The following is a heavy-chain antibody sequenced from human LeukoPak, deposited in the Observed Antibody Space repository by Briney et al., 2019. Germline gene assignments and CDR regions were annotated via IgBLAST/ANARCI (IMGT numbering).Heavy chain of an antibody. J-gene: IGHJ5*02. CDR1: GFSFSSYT. Sequence: GGSLRLSCAASGFSFSSYTMSWVRQAPGKGLEWVSSIGSSSSYIYYADSVKGRFTISRDNGKKSVFLQMNSLRAEDTGVYFCARSFCSTTTCFDPWGQGTLVTVSS. V-gene: IGHV3-21*01. CDR2: IGSSSSYI. D-gene: IGHD2-2*01. CDR3: ARSFCSTTTCFDP.